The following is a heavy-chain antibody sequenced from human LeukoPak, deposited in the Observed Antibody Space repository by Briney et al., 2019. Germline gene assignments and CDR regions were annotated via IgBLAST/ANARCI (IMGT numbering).Heavy chain of an antibody. CDR1: GGSISSYY. V-gene: IGHV4-59*12. D-gene: IGHD3-22*01. CDR3: AFSYDSSGFDY. Sequence: PSETLSLTCTVSGGSISSYYWSWIRQPPGKGLEWIGYIYYSGSTNYNPSLKSRVIISVDTSKNQFSLKLSSVTAADTAVYYCAFSYDSSGFDYWGQGTLVTVSS. CDR2: IYYSGST. J-gene: IGHJ4*02.